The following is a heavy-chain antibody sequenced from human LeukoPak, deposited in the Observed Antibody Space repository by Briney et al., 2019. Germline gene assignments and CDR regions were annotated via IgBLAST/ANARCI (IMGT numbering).Heavy chain of an antibody. CDR2: ISSSSSTI. CDR3: ARDRGMYYYDSSGYDY. D-gene: IGHD3-22*01. CDR1: GFTFSSYS. Sequence: GSLRLSCAASGFTFSSYSMNWVRQAPGKGLEWVSYISSSSSTIYYADSVKGRFTISRDNAKNSLYLQMNSLRAEDTAVYYCARDRGMYYYDSSGYDYWGQGTLVTVSS. J-gene: IGHJ4*02. V-gene: IGHV3-48*04.